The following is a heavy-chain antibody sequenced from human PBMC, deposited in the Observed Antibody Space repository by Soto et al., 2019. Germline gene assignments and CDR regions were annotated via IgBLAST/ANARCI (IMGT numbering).Heavy chain of an antibody. CDR2: IKPDGSEK. J-gene: IGHJ4*02. V-gene: IGHV3-7*03. CDR3: ARVRGSYSAFDY. D-gene: IGHD1-26*01. Sequence: GSLRLSCAASGFTFSTDWMTWVRQAPGKGLEWVANIKPDGSEKHYVDSLKGRFTISRDNAKNSLYLQTNGLRAEDTAVYYCARVRGSYSAFDYWGPGTLVTASS. CDR1: GFTFSTDW.